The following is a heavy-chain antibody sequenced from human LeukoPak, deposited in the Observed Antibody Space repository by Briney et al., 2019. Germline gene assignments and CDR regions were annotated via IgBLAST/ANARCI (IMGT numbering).Heavy chain of an antibody. CDR1: GYSISSGYY. D-gene: IGHD2-15*01. Sequence: TSETLSLTCTVSGYSISSGYYWGWIRQSPGKGLEWIGSIYHSGTTYYNPSLKSRVTISVDTSKNHFSLKLNSVTAADTAVYYCASFYCSGGSCYQYFSYYYMDVWGKGTTVTISS. J-gene: IGHJ6*03. CDR3: ASFYCSGGSCYQYFSYYYMDV. V-gene: IGHV4-38-2*02. CDR2: IYHSGTT.